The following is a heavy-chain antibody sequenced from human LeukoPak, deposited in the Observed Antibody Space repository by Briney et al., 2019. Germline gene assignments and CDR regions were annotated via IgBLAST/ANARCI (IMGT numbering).Heavy chain of an antibody. CDR1: GFSFADSW. V-gene: IGHV3-74*01. CDR3: ARVSGLGMNEYYQH. Sequence: GGSLRLPCAASGFSFADSWMHWVRQAPGKGLVWVSRINNDGSDTRYADSVRGRFTISRDNAKNTLYLQMNSLRAEDTAVYYCARVSGLGMNEYYQHWGQGTLVTVPS. D-gene: IGHD3-10*01. CDR2: INNDGSDT. J-gene: IGHJ1*01.